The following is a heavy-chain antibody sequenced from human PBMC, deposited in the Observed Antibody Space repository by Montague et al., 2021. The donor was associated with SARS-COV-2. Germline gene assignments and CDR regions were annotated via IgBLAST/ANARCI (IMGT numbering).Heavy chain of an antibody. CDR3: ARETMTADAFDI. J-gene: IGHJ3*02. D-gene: IGHD1-14*01. Sequence: SETLSLTCTVSGASVGSPDWGWIRQSPGKGLEWIGYFYSVGSTDYNPSLKSRATISRDTSKNQFSLKVRSVTAADTAVYYCARETMTADAFDIWGQGTMVTVSS. V-gene: IGHV4-59*02. CDR1: GASVGSPD. CDR2: FYSVGST.